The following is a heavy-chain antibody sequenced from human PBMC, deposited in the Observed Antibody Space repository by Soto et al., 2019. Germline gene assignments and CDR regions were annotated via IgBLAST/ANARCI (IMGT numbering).Heavy chain of an antibody. CDR1: GGSISSGGYS. D-gene: IGHD6-19*01. J-gene: IGHJ5*02. V-gene: IGHV4-30-2*01. CDR3: PRVLAVAGTWLDP. CDR2: IYHSGST. Sequence: PSETLSLTCAVSGGSISSGGYSWSWIRQPPGKGLEWIGYIYHSGSTYYNPSLKSRVTISVDRSKNQFSLKLSSVTAADTAVYYCPRVLAVAGTWLDPWGQGNLVTVSS.